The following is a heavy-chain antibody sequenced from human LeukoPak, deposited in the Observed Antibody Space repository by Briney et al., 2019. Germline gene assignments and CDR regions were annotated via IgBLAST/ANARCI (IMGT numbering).Heavy chain of an antibody. D-gene: IGHD6-19*01. CDR3: ARGIGFSSGWTPTDS. V-gene: IGHV4-34*01. CDR1: GGSFSGYY. Sequence: PSETLSLTCAVYGGSFSGYYWSWIRQPPGKGLEWIGEIKHSGNTDYNPSLKSRVTISVDTSKNQFSLKLNSVTAADTAVYYCARGIGFSSGWTPTDSWGQGTLVTVSS. CDR2: IKHSGNT. J-gene: IGHJ4*02.